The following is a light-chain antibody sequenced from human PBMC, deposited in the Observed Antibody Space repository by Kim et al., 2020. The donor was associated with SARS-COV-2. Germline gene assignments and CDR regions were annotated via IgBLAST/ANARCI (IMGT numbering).Light chain of an antibody. Sequence: SVGDRVTITCRASQRVSTWLAWYQQRPGKAPKLLIFDASSLHSGVPSRFSGSGSGTEFTLTISSLQPDDFATYYCQQYNTYATWTFGQGTKVDIK. CDR2: DAS. V-gene: IGKV1-5*01. CDR3: QQYNTYATWT. CDR1: QRVSTW. J-gene: IGKJ1*01.